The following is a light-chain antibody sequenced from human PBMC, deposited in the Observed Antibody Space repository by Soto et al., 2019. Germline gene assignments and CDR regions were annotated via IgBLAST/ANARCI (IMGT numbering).Light chain of an antibody. CDR3: QQYGSSPLS. J-gene: IGKJ4*01. Sequence: ELVLTQPPGTLSLSPGERATLSCRASQSVSSSYLAWYQQKPGQAPRLLIYGAYSRATAIPDRFSGSGSRTDFTLSISRLEPEDCAVYYRQQYGSSPLSFGGGTKVESK. V-gene: IGKV3-20*01. CDR1: QSVSSSY. CDR2: GAY.